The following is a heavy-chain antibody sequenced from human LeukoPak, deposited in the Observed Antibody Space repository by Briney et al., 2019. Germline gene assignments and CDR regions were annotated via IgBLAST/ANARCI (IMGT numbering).Heavy chain of an antibody. CDR3: ARVMVSYGVGSWIGYFDY. V-gene: IGHV1-2*02. CDR2: VNPNSSDT. J-gene: IGHJ4*02. CDR1: GYTFTDYY. D-gene: IGHD2-8*01. Sequence: ASVKVSCKASGYTFTDYYMHWVRQAPGQGLEWMGWVNPNSSDTNYAQKLQGRVTVTRDTSISTTYMELRRLTSDDTAVYYCARVMVSYGVGSWIGYFDYWGQGTLVTVSS.